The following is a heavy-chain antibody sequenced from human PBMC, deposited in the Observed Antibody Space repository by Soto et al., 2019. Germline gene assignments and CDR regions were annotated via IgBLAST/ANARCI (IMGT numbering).Heavy chain of an antibody. CDR3: ARASGPFDY. Sequence: QVQLVEAGGGVVQPGRSLRLSCAASGFIFSTYGMHWVRQAPGKGLEWVAVIWYDGSDKYYADSVKGRFTISRDNSKNTLYLQMNSLRAEDTAVYYCARASGPFDYWGQGTLVTVSS. J-gene: IGHJ4*02. CDR2: IWYDGSDK. V-gene: IGHV3-33*01. CDR1: GFIFSTYG. D-gene: IGHD2-8*02.